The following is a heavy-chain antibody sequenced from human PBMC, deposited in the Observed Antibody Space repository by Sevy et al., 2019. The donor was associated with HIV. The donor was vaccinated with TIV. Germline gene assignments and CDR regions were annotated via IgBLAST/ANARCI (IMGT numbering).Heavy chain of an antibody. CDR2: FDPEDGET. D-gene: IGHD2-15*01. J-gene: IGHJ4*02. CDR1: GYTLNEIS. V-gene: IGHV1-24*01. CDR3: ASLAVLGYCSGGRCQGPFDY. Sequence: ASVKVSCKVSGYTLNEISMHWVRQAPKKGLEWMGTFDPEDGETIYAQKFQGRGTMTEDTSTDTAYMELSSLTSEDTAVYYCASLAVLGYCSGGRCQGPFDYWGQGTLVTVSS.